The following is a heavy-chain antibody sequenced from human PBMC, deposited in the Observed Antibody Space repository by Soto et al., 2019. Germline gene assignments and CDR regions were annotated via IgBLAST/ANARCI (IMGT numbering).Heavy chain of an antibody. J-gene: IGHJ5*02. CDR1: GYTFTGYY. CDR2: INPNSGGT. Sequence: QVQLVQSGAEVKKPGASVKVSCKASGYTFTGYYMHWVRRAPGQGLEWMGWINPNSGGTNYAQKFQGWVTMTRDTSISTAYMELSRLRSDDTAVYYCAREISIAALRGFDPWGQGTLVTVSS. D-gene: IGHD6-6*01. CDR3: AREISIAALRGFDP. V-gene: IGHV1-2*04.